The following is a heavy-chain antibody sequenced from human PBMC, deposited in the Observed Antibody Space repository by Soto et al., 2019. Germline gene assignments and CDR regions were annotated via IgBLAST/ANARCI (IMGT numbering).Heavy chain of an antibody. Sequence: EVQLVESGGGLVKPGGSLRLSCAASGFTFSNAWMSWVRQAPGKGLEWVGRIKSKTDGGTTDYAAPVKGRFTISRDDSKNTLYLQMNSLKTEDTAVYYCTLENWGSYRFDYWGQGTLVTVSS. CDR1: GFTFSNAW. CDR2: IKSKTDGGTT. CDR3: TLENWGSYRFDY. V-gene: IGHV3-15*01. D-gene: IGHD3-16*02. J-gene: IGHJ4*02.